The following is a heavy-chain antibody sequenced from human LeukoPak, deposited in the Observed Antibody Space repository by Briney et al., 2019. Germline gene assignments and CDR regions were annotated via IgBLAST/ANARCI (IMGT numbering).Heavy chain of an antibody. CDR2: IYYSGST. Sequence: PSETLSLTCTVSGGSISSYYWSWIRQPPGKGLEWIGYIYYSGSTNYNPSLKSRVTISVDTSKNQFSLKLSSVTAADTAVYYCARERYYDSSGYYKFYFDYWGQGTLVTVSS. D-gene: IGHD3-22*01. CDR3: ARERYYDSSGYYKFYFDY. V-gene: IGHV4-59*01. CDR1: GGSISSYY. J-gene: IGHJ4*02.